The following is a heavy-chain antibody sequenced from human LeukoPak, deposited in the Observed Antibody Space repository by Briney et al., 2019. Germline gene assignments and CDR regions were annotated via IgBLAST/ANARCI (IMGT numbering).Heavy chain of an antibody. CDR3: ARGGVATIDY. V-gene: IGHV3-30*04. CDR1: GFTFSSYA. CDR2: ISYDGSNK. Sequence: PGGSLGLSCAASGFTFSSYAMHWVRQAPGKGLEWVAVISYDGSNKYYADSVKGRFTISRDNSKNTLYLQMNSLRAEDTAVYYCARGGVATIDYWGQGTLVTVSS. D-gene: IGHD5-12*01. J-gene: IGHJ4*02.